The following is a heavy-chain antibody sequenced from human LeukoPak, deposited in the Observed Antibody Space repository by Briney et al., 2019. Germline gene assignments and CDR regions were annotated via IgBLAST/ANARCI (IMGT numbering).Heavy chain of an antibody. D-gene: IGHD3-10*01. Sequence: PSRTLSLTCAVSGGSISSSNWWSWVRQPPGKGLEWIGEIYHSGSTNYNPSLKSRVTISVDKSKNQFSLKLSSVTAADTAVYYCAVGGVYLRGGAEAFDIWGQGTMVTVSS. J-gene: IGHJ3*02. CDR1: GGSISSSNW. V-gene: IGHV4-4*02. CDR3: AVGGVYLRGGAEAFDI. CDR2: IYHSGST.